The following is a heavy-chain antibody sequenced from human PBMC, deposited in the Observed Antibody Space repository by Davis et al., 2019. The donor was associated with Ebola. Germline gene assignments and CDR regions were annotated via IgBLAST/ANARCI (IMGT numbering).Heavy chain of an antibody. Sequence: GESLKISCAASGLTFGDYTMTWVRQAPGKGPEWVADISGSGKTTYYADSVKGRFTVSRDNSDNSLHLQMTGLRVEDTAVYYCAKFHGSAWFDDHWGQGTLVTVSS. J-gene: IGHJ4*02. CDR1: GLTFGDYT. D-gene: IGHD6-19*01. CDR3: AKFHGSAWFDDH. V-gene: IGHV3-23*01. CDR2: ISGSGKTT.